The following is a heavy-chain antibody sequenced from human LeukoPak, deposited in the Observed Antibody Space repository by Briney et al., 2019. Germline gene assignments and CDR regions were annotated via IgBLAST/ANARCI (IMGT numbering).Heavy chain of an antibody. CDR3: AKRARTGGYFDY. V-gene: IGHV3-30*02. J-gene: IGHJ4*02. CDR2: IRYDGNNK. Sequence: GGSLRLSCAASGFTFSNYGIHWVRQAPGKGLEWVAFIRYDGNNKYYADSVKGRFTISRDNSKNTLYLQMNSLRAEDTAVYYCAKRARTGGYFDYWGQGTLVTVSS. D-gene: IGHD1-14*01. CDR1: GFTFSNYG.